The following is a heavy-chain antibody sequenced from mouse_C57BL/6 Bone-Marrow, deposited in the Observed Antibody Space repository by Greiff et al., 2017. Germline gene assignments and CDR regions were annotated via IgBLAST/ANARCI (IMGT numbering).Heavy chain of an antibody. CDR2: IDPSDSYT. V-gene: IGHV1-69*01. CDR1: GYTFPSYW. Sequence: QVQLQQPGAELVMPGASVKLSCKASGYTFPSYWMHWVKQRPGQGLEWIGEIDPSDSYTNYNQKFKGKSTLTVDKSSSTAYMQLSSLTSEDSAVYYCARRGSSYPYYAMDYWGQGTSVTVSS. J-gene: IGHJ4*01. D-gene: IGHD1-1*01. CDR3: ARRGSSYPYYAMDY.